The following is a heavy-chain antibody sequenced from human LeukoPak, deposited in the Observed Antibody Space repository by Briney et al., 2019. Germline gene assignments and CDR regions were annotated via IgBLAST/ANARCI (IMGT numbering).Heavy chain of an antibody. CDR3: ARLLWFGENY. D-gene: IGHD3-10*01. J-gene: IGHJ4*02. V-gene: IGHV4-34*01. CDR1: GGSFSGYY. Sequence: SETLSLTCAAYGGSFSGYYWSWIRQPPGKGLEWIGEINHSGSTNYNPSLKSRVTISVDTSKNQFSLKLSSVTAADTAVYYCARLLWFGENYWGQGTLVTVSS. CDR2: INHSGST.